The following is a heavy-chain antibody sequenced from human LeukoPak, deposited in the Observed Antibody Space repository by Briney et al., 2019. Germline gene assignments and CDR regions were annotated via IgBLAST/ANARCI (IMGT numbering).Heavy chain of an antibody. CDR2: VSGSGTTT. CDR3: ATPGQWPVYFDY. D-gene: IGHD6-19*01. J-gene: IGHJ4*01. CDR1: GFTFGNYA. V-gene: IGHV3-23*01. Sequence: GGSPRLSCAASGFTFGNYAMSWVRQAPGKGLDWVSGVSGSGTTTYYADSVKGRFSISRDNSKNTLFLQMNSLRADDTAVYYSATPGQWPVYFDYWGPGTQVTVSS.